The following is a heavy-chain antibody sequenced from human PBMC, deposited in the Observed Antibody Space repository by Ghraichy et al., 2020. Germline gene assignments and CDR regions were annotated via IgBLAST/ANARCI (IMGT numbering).Heavy chain of an antibody. CDR1: GFTFSSYE. Sequence: GGSLRLSCAASGFTFSSYEMNWVRQAPGKGLEWVSYISRGGNTIYYADSVKGRFTISRDNAKNSLYLQMNSLRAEDTAVYYCATVGRSSHAGYWGQGTLVTVSS. D-gene: IGHD3-10*01. CDR2: ISRGGNTI. CDR3: ATVGRSSHAGY. V-gene: IGHV3-48*03. J-gene: IGHJ4*02.